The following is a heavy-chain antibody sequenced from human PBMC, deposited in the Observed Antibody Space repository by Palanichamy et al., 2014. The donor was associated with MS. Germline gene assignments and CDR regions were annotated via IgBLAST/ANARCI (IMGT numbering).Heavy chain of an antibody. CDR2: ISNGGSNK. D-gene: IGHD3-3*01. CDR3: ARGSTILGVIRY. CDR1: GFIFSSYT. V-gene: IGHV3-30*04. J-gene: IGHJ4*02. Sequence: QVQLVESGGGVVQPGRSLRLSCAASGFIFSSYTMHWVRQAPGKGLEWVAVISNGGSNKYYADSVKGRFTISRDNSKNTVYLEMNSLRAEDTAVYHCARGSTILGVIRYWGQGTLVTVSS.